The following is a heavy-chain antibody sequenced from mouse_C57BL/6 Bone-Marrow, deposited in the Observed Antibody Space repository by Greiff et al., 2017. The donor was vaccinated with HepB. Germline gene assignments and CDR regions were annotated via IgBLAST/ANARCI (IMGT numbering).Heavy chain of an antibody. Sequence: VQGVESGAELVKPGASVKLSCKASGYTFTEYTIHWVKQRSGQGLEWIGWFYPGSGSIKYNEKFKDKATLTADKSSSTVYMELSRLTSEDSAVYFCARHEAKYYYGSRYWYFDVWGTGTTVTVSS. V-gene: IGHV1-62-2*01. CDR1: GYTFTEYT. CDR3: ARHEAKYYYGSRYWYFDV. CDR2: FYPGSGSI. D-gene: IGHD1-1*01. J-gene: IGHJ1*03.